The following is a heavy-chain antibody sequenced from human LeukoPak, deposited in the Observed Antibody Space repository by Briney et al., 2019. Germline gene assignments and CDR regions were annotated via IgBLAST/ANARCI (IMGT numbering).Heavy chain of an antibody. D-gene: IGHD2-2*01. CDR2: ISGSGGST. J-gene: IGHJ4*02. Sequence: GGSLRLSCAASGFTFSSYAMSWVRQAPGKGLEWVSTISGSGGSTYYADSVKGRFTISRDNSKNTLYLQMNSLRAEDTAVYYCAKPGCSSTSCSTDYWGQGTLVTVSS. V-gene: IGHV3-23*01. CDR3: AKPGCSSTSCSTDY. CDR1: GFTFSSYA.